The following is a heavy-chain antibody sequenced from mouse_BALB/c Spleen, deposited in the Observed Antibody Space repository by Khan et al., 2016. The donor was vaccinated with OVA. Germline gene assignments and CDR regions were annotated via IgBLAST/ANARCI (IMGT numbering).Heavy chain of an antibody. V-gene: IGHV9-3-1*01. CDR2: INTYTGET. J-gene: IGHJ4*01. D-gene: IGHD2-10*01. Sequence: QIQLVQSGPELKKPGATVKISCKASGYTFTNYGMNWVKQAPGKGLKWMGWINTYTGETTYADDFKGRFAFSLETSASTAYLQINNLKHEDTATYYCARPPYFAYVMVYWGQGTTVTVSS. CDR3: ARPPYFAYVMVY. CDR1: GYTFTNYG.